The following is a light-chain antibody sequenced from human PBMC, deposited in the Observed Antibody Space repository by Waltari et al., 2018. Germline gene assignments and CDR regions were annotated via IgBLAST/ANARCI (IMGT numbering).Light chain of an antibody. CDR3: QQYNKWLGYS. CDR2: GAS. J-gene: IGKJ2*01. V-gene: IGKV3-15*01. CDR1: QSIGTN. Sequence: IVMTQSPATLSLSPGERATLSCSARQSIGTNLAWFQEKPGQAPRLLIYGASTRATGVPARFSGSGSGTDFTLVISSLQSEDFAVYYCQQYNKWLGYSFGQGTKLEIK.